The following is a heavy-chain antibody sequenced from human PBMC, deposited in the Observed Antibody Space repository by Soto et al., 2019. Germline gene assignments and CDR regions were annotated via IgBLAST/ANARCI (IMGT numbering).Heavy chain of an antibody. V-gene: IGHV1-2*02. J-gene: IGHJ6*02. CDR2: INPNSGGA. CDR1: GYTFTGYY. CDR3: ALVLRYFDWLLYSDPPGGMDV. D-gene: IGHD3-9*01. Sequence: ASVKVSCKASGYTFTGYYMHWVRQAPGQGLEWMGWINPNSGGANYAQKFQGRVTMTRDTSISTAYMELSRLRSDDTAVYYCALVLRYFDWLLYSDPPGGMDVWGQGTTVTVSS.